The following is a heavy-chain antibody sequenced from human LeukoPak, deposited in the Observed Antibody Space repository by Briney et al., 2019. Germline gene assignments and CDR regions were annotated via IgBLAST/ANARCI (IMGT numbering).Heavy chain of an antibody. J-gene: IGHJ3*02. CDR1: GYSFTSYW. CDR2: IYPGDSDT. V-gene: IGHV5-51*01. Sequence: GESLKISCKGSGYSFTSYWIGWVRQMPGKGLEWMGIIYPGDSDTRYSPSFQGQVTISADKSISTAYLQWSSLKASDTAMYYCARLHGYSYGTNAFDIWGQGTMVTVSS. CDR3: ARLHGYSYGTNAFDI. D-gene: IGHD5-18*01.